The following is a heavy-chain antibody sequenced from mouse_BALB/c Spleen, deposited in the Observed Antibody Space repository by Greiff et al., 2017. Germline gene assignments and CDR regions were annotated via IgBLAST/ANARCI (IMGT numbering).Heavy chain of an antibody. Sequence: DVKLVESGPSLVKPSQTLSLTCSVTGDSITSGYWNWIRKFPGNKLEYMGYISYSGSTYYNPSLKSRISITRDTSKNQYYLQLNSVTTEDTATYYCARFGIITTVFDYWGQGTTLTVSS. CDR2: ISYSGST. V-gene: IGHV3-8*02. J-gene: IGHJ2*01. D-gene: IGHD1-1*01. CDR3: ARFGIITTVFDY. CDR1: GDSITSGY.